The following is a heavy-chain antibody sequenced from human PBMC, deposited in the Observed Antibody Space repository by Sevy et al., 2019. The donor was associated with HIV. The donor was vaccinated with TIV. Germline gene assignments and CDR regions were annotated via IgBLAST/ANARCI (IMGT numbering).Heavy chain of an antibody. J-gene: IGHJ4*02. CDR2: ISGSGGST. V-gene: IGHV3-23*01. Sequence: GGSLRLSCAASGFTFSSYAMSWVRQAPGKGLEWVSAISGSGGSTYYADSVKGRFTISRDNSKNTLYLQMNSLRAEDTAVYYCAKDRDMAARTRPPFDYWGQGTLVTVSS. CDR3: AKDRDMAARTRPPFDY. D-gene: IGHD6-6*01. CDR1: GFTFSSYA.